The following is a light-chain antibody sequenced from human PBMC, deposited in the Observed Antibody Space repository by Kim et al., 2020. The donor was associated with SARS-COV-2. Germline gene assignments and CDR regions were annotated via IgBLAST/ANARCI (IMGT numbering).Light chain of an antibody. Sequence: DIEVTQSPSSLSASVGDRVTITCRASHGVFNSLAWFQQRPGKVPQLLIYGASTLHSGVPSRFSGSGSGPDFTLTISNLQPEDVATVYLHKKSRFPHTFGARTKVDFK. CDR3: HKKSRFPHT. CDR1: HGVFNS. CDR2: GAS. J-gene: IGKJ4*01. V-gene: IGKV1-27*01.